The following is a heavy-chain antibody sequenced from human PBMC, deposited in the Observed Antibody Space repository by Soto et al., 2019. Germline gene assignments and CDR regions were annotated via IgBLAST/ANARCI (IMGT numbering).Heavy chain of an antibody. CDR3: ARGPGSWYYYYMDV. J-gene: IGHJ6*03. V-gene: IGHV1-8*01. D-gene: IGHD6-13*01. Sequence: APVEVSCKASGYTFTSYDSNWVRQATGQGLEWMGWMNPNSGNTGYAQKFQGRVTMTRNTSISTAYMELSSLRSEDTVVYYCARGPGSWYYYYMDVWGKGTTVTVSS. CDR2: MNPNSGNT. CDR1: GYTFTSYD.